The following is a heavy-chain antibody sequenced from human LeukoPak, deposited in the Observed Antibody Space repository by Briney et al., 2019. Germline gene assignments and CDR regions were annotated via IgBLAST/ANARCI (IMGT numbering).Heavy chain of an antibody. CDR2: INPNSGGT. V-gene: IGHV1-2*02. CDR1: GYTFTGYY. CDR3: ARDYDFWSGYPRVFDY. Sequence: ASVKVSCKASGYTFTGYYMHWVRQAPGQGLEWMGWINPNSGGTNYAQKFQGRVTMTRDTSISTAYMELSRLRSDDTAVYYCARDYDFWSGYPRVFDYWGQGTLVTVPS. D-gene: IGHD3-3*01. J-gene: IGHJ4*02.